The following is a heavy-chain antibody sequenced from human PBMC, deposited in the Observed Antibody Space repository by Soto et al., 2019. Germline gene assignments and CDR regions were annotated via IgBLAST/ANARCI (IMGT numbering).Heavy chain of an antibody. CDR3: ARERGGYGLFDS. CDR1: GGSISNAAYS. Sequence: QLQLQESGSGLVKPSHTLSLTCTVSGGSISNAAYSWSWIRQPPGKGLGWIGYIYPSGMSFYNPSLRSRVTISIDRSNDQFSLNLKSVTAADTAVYYCARERGGYGLFDSWGQGTLVTVSS. CDR2: IYPSGMS. V-gene: IGHV4-30-2*01. J-gene: IGHJ4*02. D-gene: IGHD5-18*01.